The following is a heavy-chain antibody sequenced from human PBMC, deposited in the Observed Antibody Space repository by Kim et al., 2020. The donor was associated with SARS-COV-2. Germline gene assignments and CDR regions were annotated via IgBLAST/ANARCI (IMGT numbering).Heavy chain of an antibody. Sequence: SETLSLTCTVSGGSISSSSYYWGWIRQPPGKGLAWIGSIYYSGSTYYNPSLTSRVTISVDTSKNQFSLKLSSVTAADTAVYYCARDPDSPYYYDCSGYYPPACSFDIWGQGTIVTVSS. CDR2: IYYSGST. V-gene: IGHV4-39*07. CDR1: GGSISSSSYY. D-gene: IGHD3-22*01. CDR3: ARDPDSPYYYDCSGYYPPACSFDI. J-gene: IGHJ3*02.